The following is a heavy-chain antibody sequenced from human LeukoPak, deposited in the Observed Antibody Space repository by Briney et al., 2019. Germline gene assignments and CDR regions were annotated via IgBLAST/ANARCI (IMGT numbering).Heavy chain of an antibody. D-gene: IGHD2-15*01. CDR1: GYTFTGYY. Sequence: ASVKVSCKASGYTFTGYYLFWVRQAPGQGLEWMGWINPNTGDTKYGQKFQGRVTLTRDTTIRTTYMELSSLRSDDTAVYYCARDERYCNGDNHYPDLGYWGQGTLVTVSS. J-gene: IGHJ4*02. V-gene: IGHV1-2*02. CDR3: ARDERYCNGDNHYPDLGY. CDR2: INPNTGDT.